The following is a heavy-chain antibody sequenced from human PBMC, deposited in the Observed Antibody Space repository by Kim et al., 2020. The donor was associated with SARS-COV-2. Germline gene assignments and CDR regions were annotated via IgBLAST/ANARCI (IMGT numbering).Heavy chain of an antibody. J-gene: IGHJ5*02. V-gene: IGHV1-24*01. CDR2: FDPEDAET. Sequence: ASVKVSCKVSGYTLTELSMHWVRQAPGKGLEWMGVFDPEDAETIYAQKFQGRVTMTEDTSTDTAYMELSSLRSEDTAVYYCATSSVFCTNGVCYGTRDYPNWFDPWGQGTLVTVSS. D-gene: IGHD2-8*01. CDR3: ATSSVFCTNGVCYGTRDYPNWFDP. CDR1: GYTLTELS.